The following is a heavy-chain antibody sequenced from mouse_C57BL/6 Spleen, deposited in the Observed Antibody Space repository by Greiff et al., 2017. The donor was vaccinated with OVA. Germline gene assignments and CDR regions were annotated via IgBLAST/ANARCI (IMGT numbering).Heavy chain of an antibody. CDR2: ISSGSSTI. D-gene: IGHD2-4*01. V-gene: IGHV5-17*01. CDR1: GFTFSDYG. CDR3: ARWDYDYWYFDV. Sequence: EVHLVESGGGLVKPGGSLKLSCAASGFTFSDYGMHWVRQAPEKGLEWVAYISSGSSTIYYADTVKGRFTISRDNAKNTLFLQMTSLRSEDTAMYYCARWDYDYWYFDVWGTGTTVTVSS. J-gene: IGHJ1*03.